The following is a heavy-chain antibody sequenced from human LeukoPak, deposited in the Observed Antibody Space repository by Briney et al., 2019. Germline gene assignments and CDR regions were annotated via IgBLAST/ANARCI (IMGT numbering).Heavy chain of an antibody. Sequence: GSLRLSCAASGFTFSSYAMHWVRQAPGKGLEYVSAISSNGGSTYYANSVKGRFTISRDNSKNTLYLQMGSLRGEDMAVYYCARGDSSGYSDFDYWGQGTLVTVSS. J-gene: IGHJ4*02. V-gene: IGHV3-64*01. CDR2: ISSNGGST. D-gene: IGHD3-22*01. CDR3: ARGDSSGYSDFDY. CDR1: GFTFSSYA.